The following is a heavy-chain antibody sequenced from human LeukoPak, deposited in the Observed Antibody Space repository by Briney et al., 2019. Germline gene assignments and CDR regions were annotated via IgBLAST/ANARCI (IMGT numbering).Heavy chain of an antibody. V-gene: IGHV4-59*12. CDR1: GGSISSYY. J-gene: IGHJ4*02. Sequence: SETLSLTCTVSGGSISSYYWSWIRQPPGKGLEWIGYIYYSGSTNYNPSLKSRVTISVDTSKNQFSLKLSSVTAADTAVYYCARVEYYDFWSGYSPFDYWGQGTLVTVSS. CDR3: ARVEYYDFWSGYSPFDY. D-gene: IGHD3-3*01. CDR2: IYYSGST.